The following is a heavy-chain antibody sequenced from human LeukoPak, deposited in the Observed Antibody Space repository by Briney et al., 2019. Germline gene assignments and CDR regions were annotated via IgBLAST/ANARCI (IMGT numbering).Heavy chain of an antibody. V-gene: IGHV4-59*01. D-gene: IGHD3-3*01. CDR1: GDSISRYF. Sequence: SETLSLTCSVSGDSISRYFWAWIRQPPGKGLEWIGYVCYNGTTNYNPSLRNRVAISIDTSKNQFSLKLSSVTAADTAVYYCARGDDFWSGYYIDYWGQGTLVTVSS. J-gene: IGHJ4*02. CDR2: VCYNGTT. CDR3: ARGDDFWSGYYIDY.